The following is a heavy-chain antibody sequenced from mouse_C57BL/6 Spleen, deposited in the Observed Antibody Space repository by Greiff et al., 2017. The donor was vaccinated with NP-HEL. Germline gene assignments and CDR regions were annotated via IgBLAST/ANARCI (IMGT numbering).Heavy chain of an antibody. V-gene: IGHV1-22*01. Sequence: EVHVLQPGPELVKPGASVKMSCKASGYTFTDYNMHWVKQSPGQSLEWIGYINPNNGGTSYNQKFKGKATLTVNKSSSTAYMELRSLTSEDSAVYYCAREGRGRYGIGLSDRGQGTTLTVAS. D-gene: IGHD1-1*01. CDR2: INPNNGGT. CDR3: AREGRGRYGIGLSD. J-gene: IGHJ2*01. CDR1: GYTFTDYN.